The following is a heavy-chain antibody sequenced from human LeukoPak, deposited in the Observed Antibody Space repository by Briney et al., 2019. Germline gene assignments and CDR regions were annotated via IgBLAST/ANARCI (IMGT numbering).Heavy chain of an antibody. CDR2: INHSGST. CDR3: ARRALIYYDRMRVAFDI. Sequence: KASGTLSLTCAVSGGSISSSNWWSWARQPPGKGLEWIGEINHSGSTNYNPSLKSRVTISVDTSKSQFSLKLSSVTAADTAVYYCARRALIYYDRMRVAFDIWGQGTMVTVSS. CDR1: GGSISSSNW. V-gene: IGHV4-4*02. J-gene: IGHJ3*02. D-gene: IGHD3-10*02.